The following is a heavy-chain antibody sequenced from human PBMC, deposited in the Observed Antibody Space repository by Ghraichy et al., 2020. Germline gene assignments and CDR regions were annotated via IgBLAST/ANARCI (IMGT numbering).Heavy chain of an antibody. D-gene: IGHD3-22*01. CDR2: ISWNSGSI. V-gene: IGHV3-9*01. CDR1: GFTFDDYA. J-gene: IGHJ4*02. CDR3: AKTPGGYYDSSGYYMDY. Sequence: LSLTCAASGFTFDDYAMHWVRQAPGKGLEWVSGISWNSGSIGYADSVKGRFTISRDNAKNSLYLQMNSLRAEDTALYYCAKTPGGYYDSSGYYMDYWGQGTLVTVSS.